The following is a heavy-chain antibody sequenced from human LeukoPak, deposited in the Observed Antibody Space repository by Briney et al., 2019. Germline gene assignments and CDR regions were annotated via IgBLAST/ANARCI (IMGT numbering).Heavy chain of an antibody. CDR1: GGSFSGYY. Sequence: SETLSLTCAVYGGSFSGYYWSWIRQPPGKGLEWIGEINHSGSTNYNPSLKSRVTISVDTSKNQFSLKLSSVTAADTAVYYCARGLPRGCSYGTPAPGDYWGQGTLVTVSS. J-gene: IGHJ4*02. CDR2: INHSGST. CDR3: ARGLPRGCSYGTPAPGDY. V-gene: IGHV4-34*01. D-gene: IGHD5-18*01.